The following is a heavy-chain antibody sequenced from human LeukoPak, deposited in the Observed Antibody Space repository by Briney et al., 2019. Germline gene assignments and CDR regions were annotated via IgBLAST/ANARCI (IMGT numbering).Heavy chain of an antibody. Sequence: GASVTVSCRASGYTFTNYDINWVGQATGQGLEGMGWMNPNSGNTGYSQKFQGRVTITRNTTIRTAYIELRSLRSEDTAVFYFQIRYGSEEKYYYYYYMDVWGKGTTVTVSS. CDR2: MNPNSGNT. J-gene: IGHJ6*03. D-gene: IGHD3-10*01. CDR1: GYTFTNYD. V-gene: IGHV1-8*01. CDR3: QIRYGSEEKYYYYYYMDV.